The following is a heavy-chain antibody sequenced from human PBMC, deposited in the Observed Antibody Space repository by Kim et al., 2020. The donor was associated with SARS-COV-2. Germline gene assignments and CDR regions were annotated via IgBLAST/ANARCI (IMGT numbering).Heavy chain of an antibody. V-gene: IGHV3-49*02. J-gene: IGHJ3*02. CDR3: TRAPQMATIWGAFDI. D-gene: IGHD5-12*01. Sequence: ASVKGRFTISRDYSKSIAYLQMNSLKSEYTAVYYCTRAPQMATIWGAFDIWGQGTMVTVSS.